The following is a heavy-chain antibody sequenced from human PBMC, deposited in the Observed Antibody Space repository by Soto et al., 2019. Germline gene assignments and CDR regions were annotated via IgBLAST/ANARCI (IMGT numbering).Heavy chain of an antibody. CDR1: GFTFSSYS. J-gene: IGHJ3*02. Sequence: GGSLRLSCAASGFTFSSYSMNWVRQAPGKGLEWVSSISSSSSYIYYADSVKGRFTISRDNAKNSLYLQMNSLRAEDTAVYYCARDFTTQPFDAFDIWGQGTMVTVSS. CDR2: ISSSSSYI. CDR3: ARDFTTQPFDAFDI. V-gene: IGHV3-21*01. D-gene: IGHD3-22*01.